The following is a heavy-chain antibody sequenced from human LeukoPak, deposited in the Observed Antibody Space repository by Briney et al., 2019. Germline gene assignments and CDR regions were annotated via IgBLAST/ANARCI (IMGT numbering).Heavy chain of an antibody. V-gene: IGHV4-39*01. CDR3: ARHGGAYGDYWYYFDY. CDR2: IYYSGST. CDR1: GGSISSGSDY. D-gene: IGHD4-17*01. Sequence: TSETLSLTCTVSGGSISSGSDYWGWIRQPPGKGREWIGSIYYSGSTYYNPSLKSRVTISVDTSKKQFSLKLSSVTAADTAMYYCARHGGAYGDYWYYFDYWGQGTLVTVSS. J-gene: IGHJ4*02.